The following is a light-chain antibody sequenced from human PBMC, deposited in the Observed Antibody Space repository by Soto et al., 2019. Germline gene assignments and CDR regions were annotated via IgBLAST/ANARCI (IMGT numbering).Light chain of an antibody. CDR2: AAS. CDR3: QQSYSTPLT. Sequence: DIQMTQSPSSLSASVGDRVTITCRASQSISSYLNWYQQKPGKAPKLLIYAASNLQSGVPSRFSGSGSGTHFTLTISSLQPEDFAAYYCQQSYSTPLTFGGGTKVDIK. V-gene: IGKV1-39*01. J-gene: IGKJ4*01. CDR1: QSISSY.